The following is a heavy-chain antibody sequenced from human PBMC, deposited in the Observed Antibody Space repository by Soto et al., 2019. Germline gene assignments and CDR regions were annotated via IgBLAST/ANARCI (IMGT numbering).Heavy chain of an antibody. V-gene: IGHV4-61*01. CDR3: VRDRAFSYSYDV. CDR2: FHYGGRA. J-gene: IGHJ4*02. Sequence: SETLSLTCTVSGVSVTSTCFYWSWLRQAPGKELEWIGYFHYGGRANYNPSPKSRINISVDTAKNQFSLQLTSVTAADTALFLCVRDRAFSYSYDVWGQGSLVTVSS. CDR1: GVSVTSTCFY. D-gene: IGHD3-16*01.